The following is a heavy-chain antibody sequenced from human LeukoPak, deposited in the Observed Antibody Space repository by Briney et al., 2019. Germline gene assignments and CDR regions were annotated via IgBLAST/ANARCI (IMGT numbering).Heavy chain of an antibody. CDR3: ARHVLNYDILTGYYGDAFDI. Sequence: SETLSLTCTVSGGSISSYYWSWIRQPPGKGLERIGYIYTSGRTNYNPSLKSRVTISVETSTTHFSLTLTSVTAADTAVYYCARHVLNYDILTGYYGDAFDIWGQGTMVTVSS. J-gene: IGHJ3*02. D-gene: IGHD3-9*01. V-gene: IGHV4-4*09. CDR2: IYTSGRT. CDR1: GGSISSYY.